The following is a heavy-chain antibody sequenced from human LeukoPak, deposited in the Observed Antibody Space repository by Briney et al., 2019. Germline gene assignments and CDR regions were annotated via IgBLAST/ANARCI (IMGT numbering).Heavy chain of an antibody. V-gene: IGHV3-7*03. CDR2: IRQDGGVK. CDR1: GFTFSSYW. J-gene: IGHJ4*02. Sequence: GGSLRLSCAASGFTFSSYWMTWVSQAPGKGLEWVANIRQDGGVKYYMDSAKGRFTLSRDNAKSSLYLQMNSLRVEDTAMYFCARTVVVVVGASDYFDYWGQGTLVTVSS. D-gene: IGHD2-2*01. CDR3: ARTVVVVVGASDYFDY.